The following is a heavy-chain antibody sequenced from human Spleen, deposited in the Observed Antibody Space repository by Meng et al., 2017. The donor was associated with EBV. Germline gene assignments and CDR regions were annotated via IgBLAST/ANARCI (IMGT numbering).Heavy chain of an antibody. Sequence: QGRLEASGPGLVKPSGTLSLTCRVSGASLSRSNWWNWVRQSPGKGLEWIGEIYHSGSVNYNPSLMSRLTLSVDKSNNQFSLRLYSVTAADTAVYYCARGASAGLIDYWGQGTLVTVSS. D-gene: IGHD6-13*01. V-gene: IGHV4-4*02. CDR3: ARGASAGLIDY. CDR2: IYHSGSV. J-gene: IGHJ4*02. CDR1: GASLSRSNW.